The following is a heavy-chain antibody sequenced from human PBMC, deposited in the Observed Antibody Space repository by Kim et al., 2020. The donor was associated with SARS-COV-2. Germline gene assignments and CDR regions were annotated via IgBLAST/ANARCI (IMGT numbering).Heavy chain of an antibody. Sequence: ASVKVSCKASGYTFTGYYMHWVRQAPGQGLEWMGRINPNSGGTNYAQKFQGRVTMTRDTSISTAYMELSRLRSDDTAVYYCARANMGYAKPWGAFDIWGQGTMVTVSS. J-gene: IGHJ3*02. V-gene: IGHV1-2*06. CDR3: ARANMGYAKPWGAFDI. CDR1: GYTFTGYY. D-gene: IGHD1-1*01. CDR2: INPNSGGT.